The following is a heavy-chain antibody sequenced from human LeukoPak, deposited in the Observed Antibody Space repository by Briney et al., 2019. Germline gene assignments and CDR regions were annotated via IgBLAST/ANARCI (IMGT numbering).Heavy chain of an antibody. CDR3: ARLFSIAAHLDY. V-gene: IGHV5-51*01. CDR1: RYSFTSYW. Sequence: GASLKISGNCCRYSFTSYWIGWVRQMPGKGLEWMGIIYPGDSDTRYSPSFQGQVTISADKSISTAYLQWSSLKASDTAMYYCARLFSIAAHLDYWGQGTLVTVSS. D-gene: IGHD6-6*01. J-gene: IGHJ4*02. CDR2: IYPGDSDT.